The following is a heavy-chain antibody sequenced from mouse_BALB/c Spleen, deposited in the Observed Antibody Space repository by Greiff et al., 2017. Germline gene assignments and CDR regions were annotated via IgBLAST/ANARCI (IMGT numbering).Heavy chain of an antibody. CDR1: GYTFTSYY. J-gene: IGHJ3*01. CDR3: TRSYYGNYAFAY. CDR2: INPSNGGT. Sequence: VQGVESGAELVKPGASVKLSCKASGYTFTSYYMYWVKQRPGQGLEWIGEINPSNGGTNFNEKFKSKATLTVDKSSSTAYMQLSSLTSEDSAVYYCTRSYYGNYAFAYWGQGTLVTVSA. D-gene: IGHD2-1*01. V-gene: IGHV1S81*02.